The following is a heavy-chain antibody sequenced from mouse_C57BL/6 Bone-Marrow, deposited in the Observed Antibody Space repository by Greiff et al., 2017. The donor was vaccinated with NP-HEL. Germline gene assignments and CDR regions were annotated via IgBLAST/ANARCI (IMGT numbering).Heavy chain of an antibody. J-gene: IGHJ1*03. V-gene: IGHV1-55*01. Sequence: QVQLQQPGAELVKPGASVKMSCKASGYTFTSYWITWVKQRSGQGLVWIGAIYPVSGSTTYNEKFKSKATLPVDTSSSTAYMQLSSLTSEDSAVYDGASGYCPSSCWWFEYWGKGTTVTVSS. CDR2: IYPVSGST. CDR3: ASGYCPSSCWWFEY. CDR1: GYTFTSYW. D-gene: IGHD1-1*01.